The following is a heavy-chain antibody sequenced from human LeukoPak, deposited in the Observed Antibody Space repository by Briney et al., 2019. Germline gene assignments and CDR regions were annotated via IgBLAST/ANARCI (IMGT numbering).Heavy chain of an antibody. J-gene: IGHJ6*03. Sequence: PSETLSLTCTVSGGSISSSSYYWGWIRQPPGKGLEWIGSIYYSGSTYYNPSLKSRVTISVDTSKNQFSLKLSSVTAADTAMYFCARYVTMGRGVYYYYMDVWGKGTTVTVSS. CDR3: ARYVTMGRGVYYYYMDV. CDR1: GGSISSSSYY. CDR2: IYYSGST. V-gene: IGHV4-39*07. D-gene: IGHD3-10*01.